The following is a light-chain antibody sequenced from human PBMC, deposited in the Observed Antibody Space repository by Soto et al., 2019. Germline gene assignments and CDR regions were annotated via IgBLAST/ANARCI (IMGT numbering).Light chain of an antibody. Sequence: EIVMTQSPANLSVSPGERATLSCRASQSVSSNLAWYQQKPGQGPTLLIYGASTRATSIPARFSGSGSGTKYSLTINSMQSEDFAVYYCQQYNNRSPYTFGQGTKVEIK. V-gene: IGKV3-15*01. CDR1: QSVSSN. CDR3: QQYNNRSPYT. J-gene: IGKJ2*01. CDR2: GAS.